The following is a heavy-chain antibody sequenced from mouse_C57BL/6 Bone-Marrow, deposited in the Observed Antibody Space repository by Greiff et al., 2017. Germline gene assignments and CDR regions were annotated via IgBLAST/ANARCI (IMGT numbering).Heavy chain of an antibody. CDR3: ARSAGCLPRVDY. CDR1: GYTFTSYW. V-gene: IGHV1-55*01. Sequence: QVQLQQSGAELVKPGASVKMSCKASGYTFTSYWITWVKQRPGQGLEWIGDIYPGSGSTNYNEKFKSKATLTVDTSSSTAYMQLSSLTSEDSAVYYCARSAGCLPRVDYWGQGTTLTVSS. CDR2: IYPGSGST. J-gene: IGHJ2*01.